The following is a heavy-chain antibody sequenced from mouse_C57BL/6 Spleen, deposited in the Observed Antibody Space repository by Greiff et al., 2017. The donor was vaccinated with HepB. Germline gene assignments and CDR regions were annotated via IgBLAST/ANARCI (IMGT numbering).Heavy chain of an antibody. V-gene: IGHV1-64*01. CDR2: IHPNSGST. Sequence: QVQLQQPGAELVKPGASVKLSCKASGYTFTSYWMHWVKQRPGQGLEWIGMIHPNSGSTNYNEKFKSKATLTVDKSSSTAYMQLSSLTSEDSAVYYCARREIYYDYGGYFDVWGTGTTVTVSS. J-gene: IGHJ1*03. CDR3: ARREIYYDYGGYFDV. CDR1: GYTFTSYW. D-gene: IGHD2-4*01.